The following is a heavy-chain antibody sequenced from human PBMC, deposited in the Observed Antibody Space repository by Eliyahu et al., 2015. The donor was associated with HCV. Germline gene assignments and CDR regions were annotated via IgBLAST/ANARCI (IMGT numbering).Heavy chain of an antibody. CDR3: AREGWGLAATGSY. J-gene: IGHJ4*02. D-gene: IGHD6-13*01. CDR2: FYSSGST. CDR1: GGSISSSSYY. Sequence: QLQLQESGPGLVKPSETLSLTCTVSGGSISSSSYYWGWIRQPPGKGLEWIGSFYSSGSTYYNPSLQSRVTISVDTSKNQFSLKLNSVTAADTAVYYCAREGWGLAATGSYWGQGTLVTVSS. V-gene: IGHV4-39*07.